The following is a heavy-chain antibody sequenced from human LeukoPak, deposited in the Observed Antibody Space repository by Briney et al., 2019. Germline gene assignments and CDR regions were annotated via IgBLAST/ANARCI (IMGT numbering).Heavy chain of an antibody. CDR1: GGSINSYY. CDR2: IYTSGRT. D-gene: IGHD6-13*01. J-gene: IGHJ6*02. V-gene: IGHV4-4*07. Sequence: SETLSLTCTVSGGSINSYYWSWLRQPAGKGLEWIGHIYTSGRTNFNPSLKSRVSMSVDTSKNQFSLKLSSVTAADTAVYYCARRAANYYGMDVWGQGTTVTVSS. CDR3: ARRAANYYGMDV.